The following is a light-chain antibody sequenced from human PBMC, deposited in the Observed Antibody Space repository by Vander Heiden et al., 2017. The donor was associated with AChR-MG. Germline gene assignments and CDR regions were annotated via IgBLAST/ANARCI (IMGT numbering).Light chain of an antibody. CDR2: SNN. CDR3: AAWDDSLNGRLV. CDR1: SSNIGRNT. V-gene: IGLV1-44*01. Sequence: QSVLTQPPSASGTPGQSATLSCSGSSSNIGRNTVNWYQQLPGTAPTLLMFSNNQRPSGVPDRFSGSKSGTSASLAISGLQSDDEAQYYCAAWDDSLNGRLVFGGGTKLTVL. J-gene: IGLJ2*01.